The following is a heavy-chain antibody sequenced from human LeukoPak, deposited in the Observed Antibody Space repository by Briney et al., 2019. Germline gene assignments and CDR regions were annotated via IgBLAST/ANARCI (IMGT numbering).Heavy chain of an antibody. V-gene: IGHV1-2*02. CDR2: INPNSGGT. CDR1: GYTFTGYY. D-gene: IGHD3-22*01. CDR3: ARLRYYYDSSGYSLFDY. J-gene: IGHJ4*02. Sequence: GASVKVSCKASGYTFTGYYMHWVRQAPGQGLEWMGWINPNSGGTNYAQKFQGRVTMTRDTSISTAYMELSSLRSDDTAVYYCARLRYYYDSSGYSLFDYWGQGTLVTVSS.